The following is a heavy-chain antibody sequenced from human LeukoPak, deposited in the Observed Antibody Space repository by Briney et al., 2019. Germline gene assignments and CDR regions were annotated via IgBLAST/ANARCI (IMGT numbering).Heavy chain of an antibody. CDR3: ARNYGSGSYYRGEFDY. Sequence: ASVKVSCKASGYTFTSYGISWVRQAPGQGLEWMGWISAYNGNTNYAQKLQGRVTTTTDTSTSTAYMELRSLRSDDTAVYYCARNYGSGSYYRGEFDYWGQGTLVTVSS. D-gene: IGHD3-10*01. J-gene: IGHJ4*02. CDR2: ISAYNGNT. V-gene: IGHV1-18*01. CDR1: GYTFTSYG.